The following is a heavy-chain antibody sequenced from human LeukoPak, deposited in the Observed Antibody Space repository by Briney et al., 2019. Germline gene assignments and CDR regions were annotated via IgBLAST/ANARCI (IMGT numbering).Heavy chain of an antibody. CDR3: ARGVRLYQGGYYFDY. CDR2: ISFDGSDK. Sequence: GGSLRLSCAASGFTFGSYAIHWVRQAPGKGLEWVAVISFDGSDKYYADSVKGRFTVSRDNSKNTLFLQMNSLRAEDTAVYYCARGVRLYQGGYYFDYWDQGTLVTVSS. V-gene: IGHV3-30*04. J-gene: IGHJ4*02. CDR1: GFTFGSYA. D-gene: IGHD3-16*01.